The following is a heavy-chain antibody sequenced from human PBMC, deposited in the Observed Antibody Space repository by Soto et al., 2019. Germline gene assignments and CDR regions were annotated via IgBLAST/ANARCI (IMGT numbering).Heavy chain of an antibody. J-gene: IGHJ6*02. V-gene: IGHV3-7*01. D-gene: IGHD3-10*01. CDR3: ASIIGWFGDTDV. CDR2: IKQDGSEK. CDR1: GFTFSSYW. Sequence: PGGSLRLSCAASGFTFSSYWMSWVRQAPGKGLEWVANIKQDGSEKYYADSVKGRFTISRDNSKNTLYLQMNTLRAEDTAVYYCASIIGWFGDTDVWGQGTTVTVSS.